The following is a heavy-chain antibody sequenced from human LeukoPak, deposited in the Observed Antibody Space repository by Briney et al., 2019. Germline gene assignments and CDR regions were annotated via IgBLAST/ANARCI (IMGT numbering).Heavy chain of an antibody. J-gene: IGHJ3*02. Sequence: PGGSLRLSCAASGFTFSSYAMHWVRQAPGKGLEWVAVISYDGSNKYYADSVKGRFTISRDNSKNTLYLQMNSLRAEGTAVYYCARDQYYDILTGYDAFDIWGQGTMVTVSS. CDR2: ISYDGSNK. CDR3: ARDQYYDILTGYDAFDI. CDR1: GFTFSSYA. D-gene: IGHD3-9*01. V-gene: IGHV3-30-3*01.